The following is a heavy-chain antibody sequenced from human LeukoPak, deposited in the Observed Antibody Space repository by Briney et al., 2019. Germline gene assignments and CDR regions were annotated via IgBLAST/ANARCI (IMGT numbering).Heavy chain of an antibody. CDR2: IKQDGSEK. CDR3: ASASSSWYALDFDY. Sequence: GGSLRLSCAASGFTFSSYWMSWVRQAPGKGLEWVANIKQDGSEKYYVDSVKGRFTISRDNAKNSLYLQMNSLRVEDTAVYYCASASSSWYALDFDYWGQGTLVTVSS. D-gene: IGHD6-13*01. CDR1: GFTFSSYW. J-gene: IGHJ4*02. V-gene: IGHV3-7*01.